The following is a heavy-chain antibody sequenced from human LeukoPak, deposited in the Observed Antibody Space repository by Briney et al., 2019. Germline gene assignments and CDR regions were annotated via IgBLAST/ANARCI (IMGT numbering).Heavy chain of an antibody. J-gene: IGHJ4*02. CDR3: ARDLYRIVVVPHYFDY. CDR2: ISWNSFSI. V-gene: IGHV3-9*01. D-gene: IGHD3-22*01. Sequence: GGSLRLSCAASGFTFDGYAMHWVRQAPGKGLEWVSGISWNSFSIGYADSVKGRFTISRDNAKNSLYLQMNSLRAEDTAVYYWARDLYRIVVVPHYFDYWGQGTLVTVSS. CDR1: GFTFDGYA.